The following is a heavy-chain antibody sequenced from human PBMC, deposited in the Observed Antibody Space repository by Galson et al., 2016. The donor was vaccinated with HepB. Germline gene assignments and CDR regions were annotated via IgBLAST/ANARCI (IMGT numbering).Heavy chain of an antibody. CDR2: IYSVGTP. CDR3: ARDPGGGPTHGY. D-gene: IGHD3-16*01. J-gene: IGHJ4*02. CDR1: GFTVGNNF. Sequence: SLRLSCAASGFTVGNNFMSWVRQAPGKGLEWVSLIYSVGTPHYADSVKGRFTMSRDSSKNTLYLQMTSLRADDTAVYFCARDPGGGPTHGYWGQGTLVTVSS. V-gene: IGHV3-66*01.